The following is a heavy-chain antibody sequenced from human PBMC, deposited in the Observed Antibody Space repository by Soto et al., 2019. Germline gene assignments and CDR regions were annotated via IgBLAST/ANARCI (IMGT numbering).Heavy chain of an antibody. J-gene: IGHJ4*02. CDR2: IIPLFGTP. Sequence: QVQLVQSGAEVKKPGSSVKVSCKASGGIFSTYAISWLRQAPGQGLEWMGGIIPLFGTPNYAQRFQGRVPITADASTRTAYMELSRLRSEDTAVDYCARDRDAYGSGNYYSRIDFWGQATLVTVSS. V-gene: IGHV1-69*01. CDR3: ARDRDAYGSGNYYSRIDF. D-gene: IGHD3-10*01. CDR1: GGIFSTYA.